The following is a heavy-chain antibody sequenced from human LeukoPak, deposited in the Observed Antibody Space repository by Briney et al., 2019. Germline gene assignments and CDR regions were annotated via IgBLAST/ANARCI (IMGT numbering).Heavy chain of an antibody. CDR3: AKHSYDTTGDY. D-gene: IGHD5-18*01. J-gene: IGHJ4*02. V-gene: IGHV3-23*01. CDR2: ISGSGHST. Sequence: PGGSLRLSCEASGFTFSAYAMTWVRQVPGQGLEWVSTISGSGHSTFYADSVKGRFTISRDNSKNTLFLRMNSLRAEDAALYYCAKHSYDTTGDYWGQGTLVTVSS. CDR1: GFTFSAYA.